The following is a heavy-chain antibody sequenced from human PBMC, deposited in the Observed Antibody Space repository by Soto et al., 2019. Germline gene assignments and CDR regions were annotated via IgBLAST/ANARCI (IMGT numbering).Heavy chain of an antibody. CDR2: IGDSSTPT. V-gene: IGHV3-21*04. CDR3: ARYIPGVRYYGMDV. J-gene: IGHJ6*02. CDR1: GFTFSSYS. Sequence: GGSLRLSCGASGFTFSSYSMNWVRQAPGKGLEWVSLIGDSSTPTYYADSVKGRFTISRDNSGNTLFLEMYSLRAEDTAVYYCARYIPGVRYYGMDVWGQGTTVTVSS. D-gene: IGHD2-2*01.